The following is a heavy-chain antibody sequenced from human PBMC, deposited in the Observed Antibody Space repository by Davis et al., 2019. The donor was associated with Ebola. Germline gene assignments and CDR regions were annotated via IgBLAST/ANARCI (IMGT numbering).Heavy chain of an antibody. V-gene: IGHV1-8*02. CDR3: ARGGVAYSDLDY. Sequence: AASVKVSCKASGYTFTSYGISWVRQAPGQGLDWMGWMNPNSGNTGYAQKFQGRVTMTRENSMSTAYMELSSLRSEDTAVYFCARGGVAYSDLDYWGQGTLVAVSS. CDR2: MNPNSGNT. CDR1: GYTFTSYG. J-gene: IGHJ4*02. D-gene: IGHD2-21*01.